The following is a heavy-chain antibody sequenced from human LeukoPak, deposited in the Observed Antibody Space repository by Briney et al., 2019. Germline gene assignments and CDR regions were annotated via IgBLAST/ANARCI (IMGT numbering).Heavy chain of an antibody. D-gene: IGHD3-9*01. V-gene: IGHV3-48*01. CDR2: ISSSSSTI. Sequence: GGSLRLSCAASGFTFSSYSMNWVRQAPGKGLEWVSYISSSSSTIYCADSVKGRFTISRDNAKNSLYLQMNSLRAEDTAVYYCASDTAAMPLFRYFDWVPNYFDYWGQGNLVTVSS. CDR3: ASDTAAMPLFRYFDWVPNYFDY. J-gene: IGHJ4*02. CDR1: GFTFSSYS.